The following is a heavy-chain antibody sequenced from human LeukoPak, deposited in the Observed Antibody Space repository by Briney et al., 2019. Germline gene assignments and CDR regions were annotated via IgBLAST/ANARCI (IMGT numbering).Heavy chain of an antibody. J-gene: IGHJ3*02. V-gene: IGHV3-7*01. Sequence: GGSLRLSCAASGFTFSSYWMSWVRQAPGKGLEWVANIKQDGSERYYVDSVKGRFTISRDNAKNSLYLQMNSLRAEDTAVYYCARVDSNYAFDIWGQGTMVTVSS. D-gene: IGHD2-21*01. CDR2: IKQDGSER. CDR3: ARVDSNYAFDI. CDR1: GFTFSSYW.